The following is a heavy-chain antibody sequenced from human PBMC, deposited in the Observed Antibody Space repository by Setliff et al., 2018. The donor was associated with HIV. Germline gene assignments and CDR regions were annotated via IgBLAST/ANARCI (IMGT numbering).Heavy chain of an antibody. CDR2: ISGSGGNT. Sequence: GGSLRLSCAASGFTFSSYAMSWVRQAPGKGLEWVSVISGSGGNTYYADSVKGRFTISRDNAKDSMFLQMNSLRGEDTAKYYCARDATRGGDMDVWGKGITVTV. CDR1: GFTFSSYA. V-gene: IGHV3-23*01. J-gene: IGHJ6*03. D-gene: IGHD2-15*01. CDR3: ARDATRGGDMDV.